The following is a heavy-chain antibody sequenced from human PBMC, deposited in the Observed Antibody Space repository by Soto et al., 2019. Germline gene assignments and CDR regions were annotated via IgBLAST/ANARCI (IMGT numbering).Heavy chain of an antibody. J-gene: IGHJ4*02. V-gene: IGHV3-30*03. CDR2: TSYDGSNY. Sequence: GGSLRLSCAASGFTFSHYGMHWVRQAPGKGLEWVAVTSYDGSNYYYGDSVKGRFTISRDNSKNTLYLQMNSLRTEDTAVYYCARDWDSHCSGGSCYPCDYWGQGTLVTVSS. D-gene: IGHD2-15*01. CDR1: GFTFSHYG. CDR3: ARDWDSHCSGGSCYPCDY.